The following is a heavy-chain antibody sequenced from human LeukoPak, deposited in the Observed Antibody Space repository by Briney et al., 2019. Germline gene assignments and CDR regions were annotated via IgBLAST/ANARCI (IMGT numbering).Heavy chain of an antibody. CDR1: GFTSSRFS. CDR3: AKGGDSSAIPAGVFDY. J-gene: IGHJ4*02. Sequence: GGSLRLSCAASGFTSSRFSMNWVRQAPGKGLEWVSSISSSSSYIYYADSVKGRFTISRDNSKNTLYLQMNSLRAEDTAVYYCAKGGDSSAIPAGVFDYWGQGTLVTVSS. V-gene: IGHV3-21*04. D-gene: IGHD3-22*01. CDR2: ISSSSSYI.